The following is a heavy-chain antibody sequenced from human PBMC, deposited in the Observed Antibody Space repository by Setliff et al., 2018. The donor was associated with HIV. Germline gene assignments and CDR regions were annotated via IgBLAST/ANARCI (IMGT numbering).Heavy chain of an antibody. D-gene: IGHD5-12*01. CDR1: GYSISSGHY. V-gene: IGHV4-38-2*01. Sequence: TSETLSLTCAVSGYSISSGHYWGWIRQPPGKGLEWIGSIYHSGTTYDNPSLKGRVTISVDTSKNQFSLKLSSVTAADTAVYYCARHGAYEAYYDYMDVWGKGTTVTVSS. CDR3: ARHGAYEAYYDYMDV. J-gene: IGHJ6*03. CDR2: IYHSGTT.